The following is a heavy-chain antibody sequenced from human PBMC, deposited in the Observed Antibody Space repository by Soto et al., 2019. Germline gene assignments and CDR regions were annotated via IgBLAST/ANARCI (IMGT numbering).Heavy chain of an antibody. V-gene: IGHV1-69*13. CDR1: GGTFSSYA. CDR2: IIPIFGTA. Sequence: GASVKVSCKASGGTFSSYAISWVRQAPGQGLEWMGGIIPIFGTANYAQKFQGRVTITADESTSTAYMELNSLRAEDTAVYYCARDGGYSYGYFDYWGHGTLVTVSS. CDR3: ARDGGYSYGYFDY. D-gene: IGHD5-18*01. J-gene: IGHJ4*01.